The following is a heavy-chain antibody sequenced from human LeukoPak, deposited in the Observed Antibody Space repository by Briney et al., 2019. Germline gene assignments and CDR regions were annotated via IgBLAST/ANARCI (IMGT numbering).Heavy chain of an antibody. J-gene: IGHJ5*02. Sequence: SGGSLRLSCAASGFTVSSNYMSWVRQGPGKGLECVSVISNDGDTYYADSVKGRFAISRDNSKNTLFLQMNSLRAEDTAIYYCAQRSRELLTWGQGTLVTVSS. CDR3: AQRSRELLT. CDR2: ISNDGDT. D-gene: IGHD1-26*01. CDR1: GFTVSSNY. V-gene: IGHV3-53*01.